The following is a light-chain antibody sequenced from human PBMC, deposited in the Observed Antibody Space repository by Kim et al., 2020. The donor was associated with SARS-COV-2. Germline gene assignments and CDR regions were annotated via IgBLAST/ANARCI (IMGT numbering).Light chain of an antibody. CDR1: QSLVFSDGKTY. CDR2: KVS. CDR3: MYGTHWPPSFT. Sequence: DVIMTQSPLSLPVTLGQPASISGRSSQSLVFSDGKTYLNWFHQRPGQSPRRLICKVSNRDSGVPDRFSGSGSGTDFTLKISRVEAEDVGVYYCMYGTHWPPSFTFGGGTKVDIK. J-gene: IGKJ4*01. V-gene: IGKV2-30*01.